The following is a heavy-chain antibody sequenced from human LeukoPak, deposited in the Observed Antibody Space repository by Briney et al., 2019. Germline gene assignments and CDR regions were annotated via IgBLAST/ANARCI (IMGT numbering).Heavy chain of an antibody. CDR3: AKDPPQDGDYVSYFDY. J-gene: IGHJ4*02. CDR1: GFTFSSYN. Sequence: PGGSLRLSCAASGFTFSSYNMNWVRQAPGKGLEWVSYISSSSSTIYYADSVKGRFTISRDNSKNTLYLQMNSLRAEDTAVYYCAKDPPQDGDYVSYFDYWGQGTLVTVSS. CDR2: ISSSSSTI. V-gene: IGHV3-48*01. D-gene: IGHD4-17*01.